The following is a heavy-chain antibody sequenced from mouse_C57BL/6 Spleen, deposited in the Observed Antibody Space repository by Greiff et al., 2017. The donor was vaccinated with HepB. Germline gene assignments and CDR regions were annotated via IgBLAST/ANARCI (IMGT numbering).Heavy chain of an antibody. J-gene: IGHJ3*01. Sequence: QVQLQQSGAELVMPGASVKLSCKASGYTFTSYWMHWVKQRPGQGLEWIGEIDPSDSYTNYNQKFKGKSTLTVDKSSSTAYMQLSSLTSEDSAVYYCARGDGNSWFAYWGQGTLVTVSA. CDR2: IDPSDSYT. V-gene: IGHV1-69*01. CDR3: ARGDGNSWFAY. D-gene: IGHD2-1*01. CDR1: GYTFTSYW.